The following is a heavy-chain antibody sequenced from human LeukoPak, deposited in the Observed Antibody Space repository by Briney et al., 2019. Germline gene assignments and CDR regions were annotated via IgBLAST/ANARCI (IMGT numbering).Heavy chain of an antibody. J-gene: IGHJ5*02. Sequence: PSETLSLTRTVSGVSIKNYYWSWIRQPPGKGLEWIANIYYAGSSNYNPSLKSRVSVSIDASKNHLSLKLTSVTAADTAIYYCARQAVIIPTGLEGPWFDPWGQGTLVAVSS. CDR1: GVSIKNYY. V-gene: IGHV4-59*08. CDR2: IYYAGSS. D-gene: IGHD2/OR15-2a*01. CDR3: ARQAVIIPTGLEGPWFDP.